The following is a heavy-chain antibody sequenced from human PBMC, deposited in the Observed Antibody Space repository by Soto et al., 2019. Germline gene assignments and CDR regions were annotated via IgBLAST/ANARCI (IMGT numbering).Heavy chain of an antibody. D-gene: IGHD2-2*02. CDR1: GYTFTSYG. V-gene: IGHV1-18*04. CDR3: AREDIVVVPAAIGYYYGMDV. CDR2: ISAYNGNT. Sequence: VKVSCKASGYTFTSYGISWVRQAPGQGLEWMGWISAYNGNTNYAQKLQGRVTMTTDTSTSTAYMELRSLRSDDTAVYYCAREDIVVVPAAIGYYYGMDVWGQGTTVTGLL. J-gene: IGHJ6*02.